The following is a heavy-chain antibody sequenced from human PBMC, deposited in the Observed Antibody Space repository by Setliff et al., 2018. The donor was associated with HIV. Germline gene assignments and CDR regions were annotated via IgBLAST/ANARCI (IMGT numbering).Heavy chain of an antibody. CDR2: IFYSGST. CDR3: ARRVYGSGNV. J-gene: IGHJ6*04. V-gene: IGHV4-39*01. D-gene: IGHD3-10*01. Sequence: NPSETLSLTCTVSGGSIRSSTHYWGWTHQPPGKGLEWIGNIFYSGSTKYNPSLKSRVTISVDASKNQLSLKLNSATAADTAVYYCARRVYGSGNVWGKGTTVTVSS. CDR1: GGSIRSSTHY.